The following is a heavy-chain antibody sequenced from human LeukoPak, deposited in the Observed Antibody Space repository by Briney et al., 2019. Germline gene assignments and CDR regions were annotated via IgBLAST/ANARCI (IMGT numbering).Heavy chain of an antibody. CDR3: AKGVCSGGSCYQPPFDY. CDR1: GFTFSNYG. Sequence: GGSLRLSCAASGFTFSNYGMHWVRQAPGKGLEWVAFIRYDGSNKYYADSVRGRFTISRDSSKNTLYLQMNSLRAEDTAVYYCAKGVCSGGSCYQPPFDYWGQGTLVTVSS. J-gene: IGHJ4*02. D-gene: IGHD2-15*01. CDR2: IRYDGSNK. V-gene: IGHV3-30*02.